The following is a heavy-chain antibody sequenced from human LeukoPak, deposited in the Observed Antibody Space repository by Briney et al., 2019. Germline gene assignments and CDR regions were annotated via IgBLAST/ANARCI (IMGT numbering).Heavy chain of an antibody. V-gene: IGHV4-34*01. D-gene: IGHD3-10*01. CDR2: INHSGST. Sequence: SETLSLTCAVYGGSFSGYYWSWIRQPPGKGLEWIGGINHSGSTNYNPSLKSRVTISVDTSKNQFSLKLSSVTAADTAVYYCARGGGYYYYMDVWGKGTTVTVSS. J-gene: IGHJ6*03. CDR1: GGSFSGYY. CDR3: ARGGGYYYYMDV.